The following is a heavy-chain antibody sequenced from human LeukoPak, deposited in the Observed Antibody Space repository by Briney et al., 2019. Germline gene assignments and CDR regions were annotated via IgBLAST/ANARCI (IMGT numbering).Heavy chain of an antibody. CDR2: IYYSGST. Sequence: SSETLSLTCTVSGGSISSGGYYWSWIRQHPGKGLEWIGYIYYSGSTYCNPSLKSRVTISVDTSKNQFSLKLSSVTAADTAVYYCARDLGYSYGNGFYFDYWGQGTLVTASS. CDR3: ARDLGYSYGNGFYFDY. CDR1: GGSISSGGYY. J-gene: IGHJ4*02. V-gene: IGHV4-31*03. D-gene: IGHD5-18*01.